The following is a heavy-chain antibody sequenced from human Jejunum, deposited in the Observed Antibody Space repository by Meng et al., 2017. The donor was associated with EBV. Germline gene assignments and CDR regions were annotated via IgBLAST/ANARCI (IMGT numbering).Heavy chain of an antibody. Sequence: FKAAVPPPVPPTPSPTLTSSLSWFSVSTSGVGVGWIRQPPGKALEWLALIYWDNDQRYSPSLKSRLTITRDTSRNQVVLTMTNMDPVDTATYYCAHRRRDNSGWYGGQFDYWGQGALVTVSS. CDR2: IYWDNDQ. D-gene: IGHD6-19*01. CDR3: AHRRRDNSGWYGGQFDY. J-gene: IGHJ4*02. CDR1: WFSVSTSGVG. V-gene: IGHV2-5*02.